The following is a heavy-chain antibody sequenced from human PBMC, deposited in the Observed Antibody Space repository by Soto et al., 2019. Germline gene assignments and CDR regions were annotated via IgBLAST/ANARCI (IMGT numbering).Heavy chain of an antibody. D-gene: IGHD4-17*01. CDR1: GGSISSYY. CDR3: ARDYGDYEHYYYGMDV. V-gene: IGHV4-59*01. J-gene: IGHJ6*02. CDR2: IYYSGST. Sequence: QVQLQESGPGLVKPPETLSLTCTVSGGSISSYYWSWIRQPPGKGLEWIGYIYYSGSTNYNPSLKRRVTISVATYKNQFSLKLSSVTAADTAVYYCARDYGDYEHYYYGMDVWGQGTTVTVSS.